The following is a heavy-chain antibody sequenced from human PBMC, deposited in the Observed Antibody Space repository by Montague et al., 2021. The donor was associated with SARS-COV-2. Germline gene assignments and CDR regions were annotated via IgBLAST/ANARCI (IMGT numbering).Heavy chain of an antibody. CDR1: GFTFSSYG. CDR3: ARVASYYYGMDV. Sequence: SLRLSCAASGFTFSSYGMHWVRQAPGKGLEWVAVIWYDGSNKYYADSVKGRFTISRDNSKNTLYRQMNSLRAEDTAVYYCARVASYYYGMDVWGQGTTVTVSS. CDR2: IWYDGSNK. V-gene: IGHV3-33*01. J-gene: IGHJ6*02.